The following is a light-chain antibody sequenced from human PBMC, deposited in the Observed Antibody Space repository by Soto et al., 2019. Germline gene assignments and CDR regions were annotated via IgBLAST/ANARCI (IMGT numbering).Light chain of an antibody. CDR2: DAS. CDR1: QDISNY. Sequence: DIQMTQSPSSLSASVGDRVTITCQASQDISNYLNWYQQKPGTAPKLLIYDASNLETGVPSRFSGSRSGTHVHLTISPQPPEDIATYHCQKYHNLPPVYPFGPGTKLEIK. J-gene: IGKJ2*01. V-gene: IGKV1-33*01. CDR3: QKYHNLPPVYP.